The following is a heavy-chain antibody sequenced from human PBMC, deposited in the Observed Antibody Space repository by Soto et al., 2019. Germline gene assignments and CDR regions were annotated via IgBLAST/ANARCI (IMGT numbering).Heavy chain of an antibody. J-gene: IGHJ6*02. CDR1: GGTFSSYA. CDR2: IIPIFGTA. D-gene: IGHD3-10*01. CDR3: ARVRYYGSGSYYDYYYGMDV. V-gene: IGHV1-69*01. Sequence: QVQLVQSGAEVKKPGSSVKVSCKASGGTFSSYAISWVRQAPGQGLEWMGGIIPIFGTANYAQKFQGRVTITADESTSTAYMELSSLRSEDTAVYYCARVRYYGSGSYYDYYYGMDVWGQGTTVTVSS.